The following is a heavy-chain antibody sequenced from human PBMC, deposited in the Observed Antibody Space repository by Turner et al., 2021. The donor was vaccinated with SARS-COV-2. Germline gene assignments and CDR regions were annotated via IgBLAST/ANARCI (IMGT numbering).Heavy chain of an antibody. CDR3: ARVGVGGSSWPKDFDY. V-gene: IGHV1-69*01. J-gene: IGHJ4*02. CDR1: GGTFSTYA. D-gene: IGHD6-13*01. CDR2: IIPIFGKA. Sequence: QVQLVQSGAEVKKPGSSVKVSCKASGGTFSTYAISWVRQAPGQGLEWMGGIIPIFGKANYARKFQGRVTITADESTSTAYMELRSLRSEDTAVYYCARVGVGGSSWPKDFDYWGQGTLVTVSS.